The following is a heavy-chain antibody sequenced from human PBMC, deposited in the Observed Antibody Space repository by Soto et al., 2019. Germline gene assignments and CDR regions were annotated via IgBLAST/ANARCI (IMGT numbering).Heavy chain of an antibody. CDR2: IIPIFGTA. J-gene: IGHJ6*02. CDR1: GGTFSSYA. Sequence: QVQLVQSGAEVKKPGSSVKVSCKASGGTFSSYAISWVRQAPGQGLEWMGGIIPIFGTANYTQKFQGRVTITADESTSKAAMELSSLRSEDTAVYYCASPDNSRYDFGPYYYGMDVWGQGTTVTVSS. D-gene: IGHD3-3*01. V-gene: IGHV1-69*01. CDR3: ASPDNSRYDFGPYYYGMDV.